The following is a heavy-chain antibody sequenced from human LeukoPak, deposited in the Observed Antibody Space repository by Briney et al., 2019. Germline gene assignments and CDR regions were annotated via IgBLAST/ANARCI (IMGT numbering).Heavy chain of an antibody. Sequence: GGSLRLSCAASGFTFSSYAVSWVRQAPGKGLEWVSAISGSGGSTYYADSVKGRFTISRDNSKNTLYLQMNSLRAEDTAVYYCAKDLYSGSWSYFDYWGQGTLVTVSS. D-gene: IGHD6-13*01. V-gene: IGHV3-23*01. J-gene: IGHJ4*02. CDR3: AKDLYSGSWSYFDY. CDR1: GFTFSSYA. CDR2: ISGSGGST.